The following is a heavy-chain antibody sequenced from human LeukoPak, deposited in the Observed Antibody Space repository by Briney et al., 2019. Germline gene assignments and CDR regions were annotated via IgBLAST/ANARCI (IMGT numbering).Heavy chain of an antibody. CDR3: AKAESGWETDGFDI. V-gene: IGHV3-66*01. D-gene: IGHD6-19*01. CDR1: GFTVSSNY. Sequence: GGSLRLSCAASGFTVSSNYMSWVRQAPGKGLEWVSVIYSGGSTYYADSVKGRFTISRDNSKNTLYLQMSSLRAEDTAVYYCAKAESGWETDGFDIWGQGTMVTVSS. J-gene: IGHJ3*02. CDR2: IYSGGST.